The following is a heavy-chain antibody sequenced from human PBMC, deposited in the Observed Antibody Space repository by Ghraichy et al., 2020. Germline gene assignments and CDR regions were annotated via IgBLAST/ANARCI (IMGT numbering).Heavy chain of an antibody. CDR2: IIPIFGTT. Sequence: SVKVSCKASGGTFSSYAISWVRQAPGQGLEWMGGIIPIFGTTNYAQKFQGRVTITADESTSTAYMTLSSLRSEDTAVYYCASDPVQLRGDYYYYGMDVWGQGTTVTVSS. V-gene: IGHV1-69*13. D-gene: IGHD1-1*01. CDR1: GGTFSSYA. J-gene: IGHJ6*02. CDR3: ASDPVQLRGDYYYYGMDV.